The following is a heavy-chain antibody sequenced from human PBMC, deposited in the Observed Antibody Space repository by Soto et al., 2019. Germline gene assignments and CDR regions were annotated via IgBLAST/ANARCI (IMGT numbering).Heavy chain of an antibody. CDR2: ISGYDGKT. V-gene: IGHV1-18*01. CDR3: ERGLPSDD. CDR1: GYTFTIYG. D-gene: IGHD5-12*01. Sequence: QGQLVQSGAEVKKPGASVKVSCKASGYTFTIYGITWVRQAPGQGLEWVGWISGYDGKTNHAQKYQDRVTMTPDTSTTTAYMELRSVRSDDTAVYYCERGLPSDDWGQGTLVTVSS. J-gene: IGHJ4*02.